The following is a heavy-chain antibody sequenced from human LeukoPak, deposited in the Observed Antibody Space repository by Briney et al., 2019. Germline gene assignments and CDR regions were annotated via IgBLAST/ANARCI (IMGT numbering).Heavy chain of an antibody. CDR3: AGGSGYLITS. Sequence: GGSLRLSCAATGFSFRSYWMNWVRQAPGRGLEWLAIIKQDGSEKHYKGSVEGRFTISRDNAKNSLHLQMNSLRAEDTAVYYCAGGSGYLITSWGQGTLVTVSS. J-gene: IGHJ5*02. D-gene: IGHD3-9*01. CDR1: GFSFRSYW. CDR2: IKQDGSEK. V-gene: IGHV3-7*01.